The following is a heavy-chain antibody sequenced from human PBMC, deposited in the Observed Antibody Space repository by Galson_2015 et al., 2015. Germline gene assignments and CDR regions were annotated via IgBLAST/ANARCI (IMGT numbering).Heavy chain of an antibody. J-gene: IGHJ4*02. V-gene: IGHV2-70*01. CDR3: ARTQKNYYYDSLGFDY. Sequence: PALVKPTQTLTLTCTFSGFSLSTSGMCVSWIRQPPGKALEWLALIDWDDDKYYSTSLKTRLTISKDTSKNQVVLTMTNMDPVDTATYYCARTQKNYYYDSLGFDYWGQGTLVTVSS. CDR2: IDWDDDK. D-gene: IGHD3-22*01. CDR1: GFSLSTSGMC.